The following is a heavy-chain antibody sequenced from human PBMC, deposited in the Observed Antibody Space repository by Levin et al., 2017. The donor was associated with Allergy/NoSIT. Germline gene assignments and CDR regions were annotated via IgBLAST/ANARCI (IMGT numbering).Heavy chain of an antibody. V-gene: IGHV3-23*01. D-gene: IGHD3-3*01. Sequence: GESLKISCAASGFTFSSYAMSWARQAPGKGLEWVSAISGSGGSTYYADSVKGRFTISRDNSKNTLYLQMNSLRAEDTAVYYCAKASPTILRFLEWLLDEYCQHWGQGTLVTVSS. CDR2: ISGSGGST. CDR1: GFTFSSYA. CDR3: AKASPTILRFLEWLLDEYCQH. J-gene: IGHJ1*01.